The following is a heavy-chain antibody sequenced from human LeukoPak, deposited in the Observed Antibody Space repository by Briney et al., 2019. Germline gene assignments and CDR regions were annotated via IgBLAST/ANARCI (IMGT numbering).Heavy chain of an antibody. D-gene: IGHD2-15*01. Sequence: GGSLRLSCAASGFTFSSYGMHWVRQAPGKGLEGVAFIRYDGSNKYYADSVKVRFTISRDNSKNTLYLQMNSLRAEDTAVYYCAKDRGYCSGGSCYRTYYYMDVWGKGTTVTVSS. CDR1: GFTFSSYG. CDR3: AKDRGYCSGGSCYRTYYYMDV. CDR2: IRYDGSNK. J-gene: IGHJ6*03. V-gene: IGHV3-30*02.